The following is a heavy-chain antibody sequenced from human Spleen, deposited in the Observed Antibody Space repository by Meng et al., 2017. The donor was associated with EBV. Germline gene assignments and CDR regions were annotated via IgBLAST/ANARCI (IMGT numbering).Heavy chain of an antibody. J-gene: IGHJ4*02. D-gene: IGHD4-17*01. CDR3: ARGNTVTLPLDY. CDR1: GYTFTSYD. V-gene: IGHV1-8*01. CDR2: MNPNSGNT. Sequence: QVQLVQSGAEVKKPWASVKVSCQASGYTFTSYDINWVRQATGQGLEWMGWMNPNSGNTLYAQKFQGRVTMTRDTSISTAYMELSSLRSEDTAVYYCARGNTVTLPLDYWGQGILVTVSS.